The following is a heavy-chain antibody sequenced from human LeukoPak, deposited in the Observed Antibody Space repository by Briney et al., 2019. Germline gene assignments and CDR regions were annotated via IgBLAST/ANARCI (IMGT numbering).Heavy chain of an antibody. CDR3: ARGPRYSSRKNERPFQD. Sequence: ASVKVSCKASGYTFTGYYMHWVRQAPGQGLEWMGWMNPNSGNTGYAQKFQGRVTMTRNTSISTAYMELSSLRSEDTAVYYCARGPRYSSRKNERPFQDWGQGTLVTVSS. CDR2: MNPNSGNT. V-gene: IGHV1-8*02. D-gene: IGHD6-13*01. CDR1: GYTFTGYY. J-gene: IGHJ4*02.